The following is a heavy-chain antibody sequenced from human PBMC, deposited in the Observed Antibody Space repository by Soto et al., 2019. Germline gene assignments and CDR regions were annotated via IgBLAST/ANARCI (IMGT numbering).Heavy chain of an antibody. J-gene: IGHJ6*02. CDR1: GYTFTRSG. CDR3: AREGVAPYCCYGMDV. Sequence: QVQLVQSGAEVKKPGASVKVSCKASGYTFTRSGISWVRQAPGQGLEWMGWISTYNGDTNYAQTFQGRGTXTXXXSXXTAYMERRSLRSDDTAVYYCAREGVAPYCCYGMDVWGQGTPVTVSS. D-gene: IGHD5-12*01. V-gene: IGHV1-18*01. CDR2: ISTYNGDT.